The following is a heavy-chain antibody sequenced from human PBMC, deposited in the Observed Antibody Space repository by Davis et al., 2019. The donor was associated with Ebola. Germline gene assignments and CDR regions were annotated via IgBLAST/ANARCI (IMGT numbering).Heavy chain of an antibody. CDR2: ISTYTGYT. D-gene: IGHD3-10*01. CDR1: GYTFTSYG. V-gene: IGHV1-18*01. J-gene: IGHJ6*02. CDR3: ARQDMVRGVIKGYGMDV. Sequence: AASVKVSCKASGYTFTSYGISWVRQAPGQGLEWMGWISTYTGYTNYAQNLQGRVTMTTDTSTSTVYMELRSLRSDDTAVYYCARQDMVRGVIKGYGMDVWGQGTTVTVSS.